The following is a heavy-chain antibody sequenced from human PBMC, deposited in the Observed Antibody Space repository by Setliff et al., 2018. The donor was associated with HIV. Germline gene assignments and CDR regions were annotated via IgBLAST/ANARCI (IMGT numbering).Heavy chain of an antibody. Sequence: SETLSLTCTVSGGSISSGDYYWTWVRQPPGKGLEWIGYIYYSGSTYYNPSLKSRVTISVDTSKNQFSMKMSSVTAADTAVYYCGRDGDGYNYNYYYGMDVWGQGTTVTVS. CDR3: GRDGDGYNYNYYYGMDV. V-gene: IGHV4-30-4*08. CDR1: GGSISSGDYY. D-gene: IGHD5-12*01. CDR2: IYYSGST. J-gene: IGHJ6*02.